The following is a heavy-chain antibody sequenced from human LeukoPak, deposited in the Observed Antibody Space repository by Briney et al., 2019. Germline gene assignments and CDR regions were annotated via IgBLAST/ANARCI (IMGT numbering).Heavy chain of an antibody. CDR1: GYTFTSHA. J-gene: IGHJ6*02. Sequence: GASVKVSCTTSGYTFTSHALHWVRQAPGESLEWMAWINGATGNTEYSQKFQARVTIPRDTSASTAYMELSSLRSEGPAVYYCARSIIIVPNTSYYYHYMDVWGQGTTVTVSS. CDR3: ARSIIIVPNTSYYYHYMDV. V-gene: IGHV1-3*01. D-gene: IGHD2/OR15-2a*01. CDR2: INGATGNT.